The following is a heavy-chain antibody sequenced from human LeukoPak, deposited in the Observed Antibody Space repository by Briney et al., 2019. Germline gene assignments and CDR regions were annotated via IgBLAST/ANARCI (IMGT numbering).Heavy chain of an antibody. CDR2: ISGSGGST. CDR1: GFTFSSYA. V-gene: IGHV3-23*01. CDR3: AKGGSFECSPGGC. Sequence: GGSLRLPCAASGFTFSSYAMSWVRQAPGKGLEWVSAISGSGGSTYYADSAKGRFTISRDNSKNTLYLQMNSLRAEDTAVYYCAKGGSFECSPGGCWGQGTLVTVSS. J-gene: IGHJ4*02. D-gene: IGHD3-16*01.